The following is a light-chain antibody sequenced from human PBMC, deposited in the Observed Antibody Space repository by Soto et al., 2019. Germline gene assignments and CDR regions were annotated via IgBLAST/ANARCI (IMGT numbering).Light chain of an antibody. J-gene: IGKJ3*01. V-gene: IGKV1-39*01. CDR1: QTIMTY. Sequence: DIQMTQSPSSLSASVGDEVTITCRASQTIMTYLNWYQLKPGKPPRLLIYAASSLQSGVPSRFSGSGSGTDFTLTISSLQPEDFATYYCQKYNGAPFTFGPGTKVDIK. CDR3: QKYNGAPFT. CDR2: AAS.